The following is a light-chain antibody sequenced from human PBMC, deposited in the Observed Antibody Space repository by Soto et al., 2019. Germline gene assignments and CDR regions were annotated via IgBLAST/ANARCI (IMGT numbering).Light chain of an antibody. CDR3: HHYGSSPLT. CDR1: QSLKKPF. Sequence: VMTQSPLSLPVTPGEPASISCRSSQSLKKPFLAWYQQRPGQAPRLLVFGASSRVLGIPDRFSGSGSGTDFTLTISRLEPEDFAVYYCHHYGSSPLTFGQGTRLENK. J-gene: IGKJ5*01. CDR2: GAS. V-gene: IGKV3-20*01.